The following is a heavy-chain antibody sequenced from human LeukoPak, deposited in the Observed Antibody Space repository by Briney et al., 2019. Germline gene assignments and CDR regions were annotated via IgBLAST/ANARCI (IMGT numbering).Heavy chain of an antibody. Sequence: SETLTLTCTVSGVSISSHYRSCVRQPPGKGLEWIGYIYYSGASNYSPSLKSRVTISIDTFKNQFSLKLSSVTAADTAVYYCAVSIDGGDSNSDYWGQGTLVTVSS. J-gene: IGHJ4*02. CDR1: GVSISSHY. CDR2: IYYSGAS. CDR3: AVSIDGGDSNSDY. D-gene: IGHD2-21*02. V-gene: IGHV4-59*11.